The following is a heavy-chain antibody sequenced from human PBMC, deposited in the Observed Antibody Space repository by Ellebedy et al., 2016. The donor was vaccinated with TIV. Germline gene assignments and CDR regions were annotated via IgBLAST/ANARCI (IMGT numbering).Heavy chain of an antibody. D-gene: IGHD1-26*01. CDR3: ARENNDSGVGGFDY. J-gene: IGHJ4*02. CDR2: VYYSGST. Sequence: MPSETLSLTCTVSGYSISSNYYWGWIRQPPGKGLEWIGSVYYSGSTNYKPSLKSRVTISLDTSKNQFSLKLGSVTAADTAMYYCARENNDSGVGGFDYWGQGTLVTVSS. V-gene: IGHV4-38-2*02. CDR1: GYSISSNYY.